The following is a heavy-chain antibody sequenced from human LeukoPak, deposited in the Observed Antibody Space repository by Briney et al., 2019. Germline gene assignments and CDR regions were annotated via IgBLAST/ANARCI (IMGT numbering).Heavy chain of an antibody. D-gene: IGHD3-22*01. V-gene: IGHV1-2*02. J-gene: IGHJ4*02. CDR2: INPNSGGT. Sequence: ASVKVSCKASGYTFTGYYLHWVRQAPGQGLEWMGWINPNSGGTNYAQKLQGRVTMTTDTSTSTAYMELRSLRSDDTAVYYCARGDLRITMIVVVQLPPDYWGQGTLVTVSS. CDR3: ARGDLRITMIVVVQLPPDY. CDR1: GYTFTGYY.